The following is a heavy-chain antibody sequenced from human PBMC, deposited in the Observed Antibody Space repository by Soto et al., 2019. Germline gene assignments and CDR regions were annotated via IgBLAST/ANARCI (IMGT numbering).Heavy chain of an antibody. CDR2: ISSNGGST. Sequence: QPGGSLRLSCSASGFTFSSYAMHWVRQAPGKGLEYASAISSNGGSTYYADYVKGRFTISRDNSKNTLYLQMSSLRAEDTAVYYCVKDPAAAGSYWGQGTLVTVSS. J-gene: IGHJ4*02. CDR1: GFTFSSYA. CDR3: VKDPAAAGSY. V-gene: IGHV3-64D*06. D-gene: IGHD6-13*01.